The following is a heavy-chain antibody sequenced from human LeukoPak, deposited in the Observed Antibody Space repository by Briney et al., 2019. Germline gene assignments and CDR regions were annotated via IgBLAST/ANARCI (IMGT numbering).Heavy chain of an antibody. J-gene: IGHJ5*02. CDR3: ASLKGELRLNWFDP. Sequence: SETLSLTCAVYGGSFSGYYWSWIRQPPGKGLEWIGEINHSGSTNYNPSLKSRVTISVDTSKNQFSLKLSSVTAADTAVYYCASLKGELRLNWFDPWGQETLVTVSS. CDR2: INHSGST. D-gene: IGHD3-16*01. V-gene: IGHV4-34*01. CDR1: GGSFSGYY.